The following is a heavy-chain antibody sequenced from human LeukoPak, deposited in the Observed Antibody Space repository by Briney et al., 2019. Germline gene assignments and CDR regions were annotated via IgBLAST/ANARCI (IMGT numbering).Heavy chain of an antibody. CDR1: GFTFSNYA. J-gene: IGHJ3*02. Sequence: GGSLRLSCAASGFTFSNYAMSWVRQAPGKGLEWVSAIRGSGAETNYADSVKGRFTISRDNSKNTLYLQMNSLRAEDTAIYYCARREWFSAFDIWGQGTMVTVSS. CDR2: IRGSGAET. CDR3: ARREWFSAFDI. V-gene: IGHV3-23*01. D-gene: IGHD3-3*01.